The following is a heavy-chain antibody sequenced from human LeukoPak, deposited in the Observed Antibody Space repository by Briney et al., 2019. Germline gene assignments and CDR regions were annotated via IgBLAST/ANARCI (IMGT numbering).Heavy chain of an antibody. CDR2: IYTSGST. D-gene: IGHD3-10*01. J-gene: IGHJ6*02. V-gene: IGHV4-4*07. CDR1: GGSISSYY. Sequence: SETLSLTCTVSGGSISSYYWSWIRQPAGKGLEWIGRIYTSGSTNYNPSLKSRVTMPVDTSKNQFSLKLSSVTAADTAVYYCARTPMVRSANWGYGMDVWGQGTTVTVSS. CDR3: ARTPMVRSANWGYGMDV.